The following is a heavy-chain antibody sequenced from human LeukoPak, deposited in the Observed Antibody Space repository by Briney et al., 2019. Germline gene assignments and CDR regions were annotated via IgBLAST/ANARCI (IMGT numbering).Heavy chain of an antibody. D-gene: IGHD3-3*01. CDR1: GGSISSYY. CDR2: IYYSGST. J-gene: IGHJ4*02. Sequence: KPSETLSLTCTVSGGSISSYYWSWIRQPPGKGLEWIGYIYYSGSTNYNPSLKSRVTISVDTSKNQFSLKLSSVTAADTAVYYCARERAYDFWSGYRGPFDYWGQGTLVTVSS. CDR3: ARERAYDFWSGYRGPFDY. V-gene: IGHV4-59*01.